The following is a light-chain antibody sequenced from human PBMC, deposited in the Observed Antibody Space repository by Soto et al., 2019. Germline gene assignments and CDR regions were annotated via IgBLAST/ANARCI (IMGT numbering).Light chain of an antibody. J-gene: IGLJ2*01. Sequence: QSVLTQPPSASGTPGQTIAISCSGGSSNIGSHTVNWYQQLPGMAPRLLIYSNTQRPSGVPDRFSGSKSGTSASLAISGLQSEYEGDYYCAAWDDSLNGVVVGGGTKLTVL. V-gene: IGLV1-44*01. CDR2: SNT. CDR1: SSNIGSHT. CDR3: AAWDDSLNGVV.